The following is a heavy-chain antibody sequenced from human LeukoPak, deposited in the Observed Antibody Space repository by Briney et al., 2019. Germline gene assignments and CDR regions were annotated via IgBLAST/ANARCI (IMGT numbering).Heavy chain of an antibody. D-gene: IGHD2-15*01. CDR2: ISAYNGNT. CDR3: ARDHYCSGGSCYPTTVDY. J-gene: IGHJ4*02. CDR1: GYTYTSDG. Sequence: ASVTVSCKAFGYTYTSDGISWVRQAPGQGLEWMGWISAYNGNTNYAQKLQGRVTMTTDTSTSTAYMELRSLRSDDTAVYYCARDHYCSGGSCYPTTVDYWGQGTLVTVSS. V-gene: IGHV1-18*01.